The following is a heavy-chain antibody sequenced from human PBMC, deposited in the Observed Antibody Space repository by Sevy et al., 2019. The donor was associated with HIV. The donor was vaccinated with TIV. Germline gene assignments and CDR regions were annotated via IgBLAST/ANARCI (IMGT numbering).Heavy chain of an antibody. CDR1: GGSISSGSYY. J-gene: IGHJ4*02. CDR2: IYYSGRT. CDR3: ARARRPDYYFDY. V-gene: IGHV4-31*03. D-gene: IGHD6-6*01. Sequence: SETLSLTCTVSGGSISSGSYYWSWIRQHPGKGLEWIGYIYYSGRTYYNPSLKSRVDISVDTSKNQFSLKLPSVTAADTAVYYCARARRPDYYFDYWGQGTLVTVSS.